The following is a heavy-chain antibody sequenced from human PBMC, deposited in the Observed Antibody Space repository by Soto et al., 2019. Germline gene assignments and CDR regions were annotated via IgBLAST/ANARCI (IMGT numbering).Heavy chain of an antibody. Sequence: GGSLRLSCASSGFTFSSYGMHWVRQAPGKGLEWVAVISYDGSNKYYADSVKGRFTISRDNSKNTLYLQMNSLRAEDTAVYYCAKGPLGSYNYYYYYYMDVWGKGTTVTV. CDR2: ISYDGSNK. CDR1: GFTFSSYG. D-gene: IGHD1-1*01. CDR3: AKGPLGSYNYYYYYYMDV. J-gene: IGHJ6*03. V-gene: IGHV3-30*18.